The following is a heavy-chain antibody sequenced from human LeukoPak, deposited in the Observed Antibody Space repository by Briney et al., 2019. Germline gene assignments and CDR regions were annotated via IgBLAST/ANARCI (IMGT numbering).Heavy chain of an antibody. CDR2: ITSKTDGGIT. J-gene: IGHJ3*02. V-gene: IGHV3-15*01. D-gene: IGHD1-26*01. Sequence: GGSLRLSCAASGFSFTDAWMSWVRQAPGKGLEWVGRITSKTDGGITDSAAPVKGRFTVSRDDSKNALFLQMSSLRTEDTAVYYCTTDNIVGDTGDIWGQGTMVTVSS. CDR1: GFSFTDAW. CDR3: TTDNIVGDTGDI.